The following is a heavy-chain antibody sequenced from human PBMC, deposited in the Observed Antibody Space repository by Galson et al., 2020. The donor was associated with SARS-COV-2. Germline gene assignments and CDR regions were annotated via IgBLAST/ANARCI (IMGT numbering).Heavy chain of an antibody. CDR2: ISYDGSNK. CDR3: ARALGGNYYYGMDV. Sequence: GESLKISCAASGFTFSSYAMHWVRQAPGKGLEWVAVISYDGSNKCYADSVKGRFTISRDNSKNTLYLQMNSLRAEDTAVYYCARALGGNYYYGMDVWGQGTTVTVSS. CDR1: GFTFSSYA. J-gene: IGHJ6*02. V-gene: IGHV3-30*04. D-gene: IGHD3-16*01.